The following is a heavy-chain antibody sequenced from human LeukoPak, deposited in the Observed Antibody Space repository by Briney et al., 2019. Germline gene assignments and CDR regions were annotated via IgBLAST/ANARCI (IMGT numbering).Heavy chain of an antibody. CDR3: AKGGTGSGNLVSY. CDR2: ISWNSGSI. V-gene: IGHV3-9*01. D-gene: IGHD3-10*01. Sequence: GGSLRLSCAASGFTFSTYAMHWVRQAPGKGLEWVSGISWNSGSIDYADSVRGRFAISRDNAKNSLYLQMNSLRAEDTALYYCAKGGTGSGNLVSYWGQGTLVTVSS. J-gene: IGHJ4*02. CDR1: GFTFSTYA.